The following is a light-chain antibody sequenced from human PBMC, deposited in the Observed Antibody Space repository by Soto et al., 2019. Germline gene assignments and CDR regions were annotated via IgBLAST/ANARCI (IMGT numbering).Light chain of an antibody. V-gene: IGKV3-20*01. Sequence: IVLTQSPGTLSLSPWERATLSCRAGQSVSSNYLAWYQQKPGQAPRLLIYGASSRATGIPDRFSGSGSGTDFTLTISRLEPEDFAVYYCQQYGSSPRFGPGTKVDIK. CDR1: QSVSSNY. J-gene: IGKJ3*01. CDR3: QQYGSSPR. CDR2: GAS.